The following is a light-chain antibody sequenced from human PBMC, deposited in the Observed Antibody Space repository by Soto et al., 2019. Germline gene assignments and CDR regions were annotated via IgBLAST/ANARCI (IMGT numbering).Light chain of an antibody. CDR2: DVS. CDR1: QSLSNNIY. J-gene: IGKJ1*01. Sequence: EIGLAQGPGAVSLAPGERATLSCMASQSLSNNIYLAWYQQKPGQAPRLLIYDVSRRATGIPDRFSGSGSGTDFTLTVSRLEPEDFAVYYCQQYGSSPETFGPGTKVDIK. CDR3: QQYGSSPET. V-gene: IGKV3-20*01.